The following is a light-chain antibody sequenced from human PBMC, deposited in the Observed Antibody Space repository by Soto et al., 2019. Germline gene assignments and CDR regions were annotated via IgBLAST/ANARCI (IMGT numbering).Light chain of an antibody. CDR3: SSYTSSSTLV. V-gene: IGLV2-14*01. CDR2: DVS. Sequence: QAVVTQPASVSGSPGQSITISCTGTSSDVGDYNYVSWYQQHPGKAPKLMIYDVSNRPSGVSNRFSGSKSGNTASLAVSGLQAEDEADYYCSSYTSSSTLVFGGGTKLTVL. J-gene: IGLJ2*01. CDR1: SSDVGDYNY.